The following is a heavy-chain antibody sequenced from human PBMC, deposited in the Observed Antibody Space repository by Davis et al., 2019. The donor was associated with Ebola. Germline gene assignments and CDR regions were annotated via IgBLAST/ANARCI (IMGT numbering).Heavy chain of an antibody. J-gene: IGHJ6*02. CDR3: ARGSPVYYIYGMDV. CDR2: IYYSGST. V-gene: IGHV4-59*01. CDR1: GGSISSFY. D-gene: IGHD2-15*01. Sequence: PSETLSLTCTVSGGSISSFYWSWIRQPPGKGLEWIGYIYYSGSTKYNPSLQSRVTISVDTSNNEFSLKLSSVTAADTAIYYCARGSPVYYIYGMDVWGQGTTVTVSS.